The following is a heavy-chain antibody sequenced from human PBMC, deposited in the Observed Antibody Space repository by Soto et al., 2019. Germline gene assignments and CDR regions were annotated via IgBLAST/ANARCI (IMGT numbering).Heavy chain of an antibody. V-gene: IGHV1-69*01. CDR3: ATRGTQGRWLEFADY. CDR2: IIPISGRT. CDR1: GGTFSILG. Sequence: QVQLVQSGAEVKRPGSSVKVSCEASGGTFSILGFTGVRQAPGQGLEWMGGIIPISGRTTFAPKFLGRVTITADESTRTTYMELTALTSDDTASYYCATRGTQGRWLEFADYWGQGTLVTVSS. J-gene: IGHJ4*02. D-gene: IGHD5-12*01.